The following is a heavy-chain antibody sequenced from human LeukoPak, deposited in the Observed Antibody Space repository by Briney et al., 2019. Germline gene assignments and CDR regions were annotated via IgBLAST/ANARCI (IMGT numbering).Heavy chain of an antibody. CDR2: TYYRSKWYN. CDR3: ARGGQGDGYSADEAFDL. D-gene: IGHD5-24*01. V-gene: IGHV6-1*01. Sequence: SQTLSLTCAISGDSISTNSVAWNWIRQSPSRGLEWLGRTYYRSKWYNDYAVSVKSRITVNPDTSKNQLSLQLNSVTPEDTAVYYCARGGQGDGYSADEAFDLWGQGTMVTVSS. CDR1: GDSISTNSVA. J-gene: IGHJ3*01.